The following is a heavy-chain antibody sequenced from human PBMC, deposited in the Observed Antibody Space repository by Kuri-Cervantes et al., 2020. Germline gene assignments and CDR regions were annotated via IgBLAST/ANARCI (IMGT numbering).Heavy chain of an antibody. CDR3: ARGGQRWLQNFDY. V-gene: IGHV7-4-1*02. CDR1: GYTFANYD. J-gene: IGHJ4*02. D-gene: IGHD5-24*01. CDR2: INTNTGNP. Sequence: GESLKISCKASGYTFANYDVNWVRQAPGQGLEWMGWINTNTGNPTYAQGFTGRFVFSLDTSVSTAYLQISSLKAEDTAVYYCARGGQRWLQNFDYWGQGTLVTVSS.